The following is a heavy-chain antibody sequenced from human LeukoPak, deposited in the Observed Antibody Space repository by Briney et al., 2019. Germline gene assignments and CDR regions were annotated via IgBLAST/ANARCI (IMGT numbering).Heavy chain of an antibody. V-gene: IGHV1-24*01. J-gene: IGHJ4*02. CDR2: FDPEDGAR. D-gene: IGHD5-18*01. CDR1: GDTVTGFS. CDR3: ATGYTYDYSLY. Sequence: APVKVSCKVSGDTVTGFSIHWVRQAPGHGLEWMGGFDPEDGARIFAQKFQGRVTMTEDTSTGTAYMDLSSLRSEDTAVYYCATGYTYDYSLYWGQGTLVTVSS.